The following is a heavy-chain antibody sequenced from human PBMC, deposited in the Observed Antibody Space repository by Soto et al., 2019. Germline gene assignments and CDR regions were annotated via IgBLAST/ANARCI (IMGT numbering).Heavy chain of an antibody. D-gene: IGHD2-2*02. CDR3: AREDTYYYYYGMDV. CDR2: ISYDGSNK. J-gene: IGHJ6*02. V-gene: IGHV3-30-3*01. Sequence: SLRLSCAASGFTFSSYAMHWVRQAPGKGLEWVAVISYDGSNKYYADSVKGRFTISRDNSKNTLYLQMNSLRAEDTAVYYCAREDTYYYYYGMDVWGQGTTVTVSS. CDR1: GFTFSSYA.